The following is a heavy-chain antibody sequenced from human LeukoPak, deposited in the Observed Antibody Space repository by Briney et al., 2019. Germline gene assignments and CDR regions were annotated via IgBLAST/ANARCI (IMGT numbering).Heavy chain of an antibody. Sequence: PSETLSLTCTVSGGSISSSSYYWGWIRQPPGKGLEWIVSIYYSGSTYYNPSLKSRVTISVYTSKNQFSLKLSSVTAADTAVYYCARFATTVTNVGGAFDIWGQGTMVTVSS. V-gene: IGHV4-39*01. CDR3: ARFATTVTNVGGAFDI. CDR1: GGSISSSSYY. CDR2: IYYSGST. J-gene: IGHJ3*02. D-gene: IGHD4-17*01.